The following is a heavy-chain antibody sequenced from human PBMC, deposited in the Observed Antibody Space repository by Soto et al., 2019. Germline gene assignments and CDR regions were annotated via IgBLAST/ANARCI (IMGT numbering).Heavy chain of an antibody. D-gene: IGHD4-17*01. Sequence: ASVKVSCKASGYTFTSYYMHWVRQAPGQGLEWMGIINPSGGSTSYAQKFQGRVTMTRDTSTSTVYMELSSLRSEDTAVYYCARSSRVATVNSRYYYYGMDVWGQGTTVTVSS. J-gene: IGHJ6*02. CDR3: ARSSRVATVNSRYYYYGMDV. V-gene: IGHV1-46*01. CDR2: INPSGGST. CDR1: GYTFTSYY.